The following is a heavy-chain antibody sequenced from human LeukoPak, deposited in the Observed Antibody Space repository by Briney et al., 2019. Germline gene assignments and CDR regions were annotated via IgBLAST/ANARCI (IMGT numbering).Heavy chain of an antibody. Sequence: ASVTVSCKASGYTFTSYDINGVRQPTAQGLEGMGWMNHNSGNTGYAQKFQGRVTMTRNTSISTAYMELSSLRSEDTAVYYCARVPHWGSGWYKLWGQGTLVTVSS. CDR2: MNHNSGNT. V-gene: IGHV1-8*01. CDR1: GYTFTSYD. D-gene: IGHD6-19*01. CDR3: ARVPHWGSGWYKL. J-gene: IGHJ4*02.